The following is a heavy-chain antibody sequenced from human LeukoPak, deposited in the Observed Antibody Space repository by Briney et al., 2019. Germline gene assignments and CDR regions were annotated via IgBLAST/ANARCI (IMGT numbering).Heavy chain of an antibody. J-gene: IGHJ4*02. CDR3: ARDLTDYGDYEFDY. D-gene: IGHD4-17*01. CDR1: GYTFTGYY. V-gene: IGHV1-2*02. Sequence: RASVTVSCKASGYTFTGYYMHWVRQAPGQGLEWMGWINPNSGGTNYAQKFQGRVTMTRDTSISTAYMELSRLRSDDTAVYYCARDLTDYGDYEFDYWGQGTLVTVSS. CDR2: INPNSGGT.